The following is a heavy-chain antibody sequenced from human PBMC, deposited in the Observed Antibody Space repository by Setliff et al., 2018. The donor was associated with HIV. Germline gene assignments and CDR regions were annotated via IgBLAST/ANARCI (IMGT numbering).Heavy chain of an antibody. CDR1: GGYISSSTYY. J-gene: IGHJ5*02. CDR2: IFYTGST. Sequence: PSETLSLTCSVSGGYISSSTYYWGWIRQPPGKGLEWIGDIFYTGSTYYNPSLKSRVAISVDTSDNQFSLKLNPVTAADTAVYYCARRGRDGVFIMFATGFDPWGQGALVTVSS. D-gene: IGHD2-8*01. CDR3: ARRGRDGVFIMFATGFDP. V-gene: IGHV4-39*01.